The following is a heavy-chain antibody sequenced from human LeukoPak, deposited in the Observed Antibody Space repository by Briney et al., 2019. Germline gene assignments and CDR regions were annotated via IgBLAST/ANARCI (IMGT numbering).Heavy chain of an antibody. Sequence: ASVKVSCKASGYTFTDYYMHWVRQAPGQGLEWMGWINPISGGTNFAQKFQGRVAMTSDTSISTAYLELGSLRSDDTAVYFCARARWQLVPYFDSWGQGTLVTVSS. J-gene: IGHJ4*02. CDR2: INPISGGT. D-gene: IGHD6-6*01. V-gene: IGHV1-2*02. CDR1: GYTFTDYY. CDR3: ARARWQLVPYFDS.